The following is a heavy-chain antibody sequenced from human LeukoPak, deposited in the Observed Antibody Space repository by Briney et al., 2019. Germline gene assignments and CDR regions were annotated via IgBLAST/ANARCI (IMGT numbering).Heavy chain of an antibody. V-gene: IGHV3-30*04. Sequence: PGGSLRLSCAASGFTFSTYAMHWVRQAPGKGLEWVAVISYDGSNKYYADSVKGRFTISRDNSKNTLYLQMNSLRAVDTAVYFCARGTYRFGYERAFDIWGQGTMATVSS. D-gene: IGHD5-12*01. CDR1: GFTFSTYA. CDR3: ARGTYRFGYERAFDI. CDR2: ISYDGSNK. J-gene: IGHJ3*02.